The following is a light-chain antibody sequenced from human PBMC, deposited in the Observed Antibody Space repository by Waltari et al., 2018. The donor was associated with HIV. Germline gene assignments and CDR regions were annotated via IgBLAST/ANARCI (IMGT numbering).Light chain of an antibody. CDR3: QQRHSWPLS. CDR2: DAS. Sequence: EITLTQSPVDLSLSPGDRATLSCRANLTIVNFLGWYQQRPGQSPNLLIYDASKRVTGVPVRFSGSGSGTDFSLIINNIQPEDAALYYCQQRHSWPLSFGGGTKV. J-gene: IGKJ4*01. V-gene: IGKV3-11*01. CDR1: LTIVNF.